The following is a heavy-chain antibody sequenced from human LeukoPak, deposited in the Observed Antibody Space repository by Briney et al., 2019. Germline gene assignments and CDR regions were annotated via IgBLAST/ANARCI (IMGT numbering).Heavy chain of an antibody. CDR1: GFTFSSYG. D-gene: IGHD6-19*01. CDR3: ARDSSGWYYAFDI. J-gene: IGHJ3*02. CDR2: ISYDGSNK. Sequence: PGRSLRLSCAASGFTFSSYGMHWVRQAPGKGLEWVAVISYDGSNKYYADSVKGRFTISRDNSKNTLYLQMNSLRAEDTAVYYCARDSSGWYYAFDIWGQGTMVTVSS. V-gene: IGHV3-30*03.